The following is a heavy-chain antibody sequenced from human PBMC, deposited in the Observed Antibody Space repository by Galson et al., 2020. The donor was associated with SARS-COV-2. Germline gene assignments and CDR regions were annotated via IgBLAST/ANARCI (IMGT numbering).Heavy chain of an antibody. D-gene: IGHD6-19*01. CDR3: ARGSGTYPYYYGMDV. J-gene: IGHJ6*02. V-gene: IGHV3-13*01. CDR1: GFTFSSHD. Sequence: GGSLRLSCSASGFTFSSHDMHWVRQVPGKGPEWVSAIGPTGDTFYPTSVRGRFTVSRDNAKNSVHLQMNSLTVGDAAVYFCARGSGTYPYYYGMDVWGQGTTVTVSS. CDR2: IGPTGDT.